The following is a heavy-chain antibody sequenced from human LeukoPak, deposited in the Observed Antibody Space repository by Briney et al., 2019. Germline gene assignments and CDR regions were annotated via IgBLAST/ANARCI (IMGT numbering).Heavy chain of an antibody. CDR2: IYTSGST. CDR1: GGSISSYY. J-gene: IGHJ5*02. V-gene: IGHV4-4*07. Sequence: SETLSLTCTVYGGSISSYYWSWIRQPAGHGLEWNGRIYTSGSTNYNPSLKSRVTMSVDTSKNQFSLKLSSVTAADTAVYYCARAPWFDPWGQGTRVTVSS. CDR3: ARAPWFDP.